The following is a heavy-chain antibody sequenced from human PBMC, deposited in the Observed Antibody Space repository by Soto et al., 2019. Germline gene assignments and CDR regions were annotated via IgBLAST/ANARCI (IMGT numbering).Heavy chain of an antibody. J-gene: IGHJ4*02. CDR2: ISAYNGNT. CDR1: GYTFTSYG. V-gene: IGHV1-18*01. Sequence: ASVKVSCKASGYTFTSYGISWVRQAPGQGLEWMGWISAYNGNTNYAQKLQGRVTMTTDTSTSTAYMELRSLRSEDTAVYYCARLRCYGDYFDYWGQGTLVTVSS. CDR3: ARLRCYGDYFDY. D-gene: IGHD4-17*01.